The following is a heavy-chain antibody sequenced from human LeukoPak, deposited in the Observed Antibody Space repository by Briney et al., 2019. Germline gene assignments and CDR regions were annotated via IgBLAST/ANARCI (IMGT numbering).Heavy chain of an antibody. D-gene: IGHD3-3*01. CDR1: GYFISSGYY. V-gene: IGHV4-38-2*02. CDR3: ARLSYDAYYYYYMDV. Sequence: SETLSLTCTVSGYFISSGYYWGWIRQSPGKGLEWIGTMFHSGNTYYNPSLNSRVTLSVDTSKNQFSLKLSSVTAADTAVYYCARLSYDAYYYYYMDVWGKGTTVTVSS. J-gene: IGHJ6*03. CDR2: MFHSGNT.